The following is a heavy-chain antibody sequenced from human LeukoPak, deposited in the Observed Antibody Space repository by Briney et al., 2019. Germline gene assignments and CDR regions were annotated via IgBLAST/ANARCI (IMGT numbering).Heavy chain of an antibody. D-gene: IGHD4-17*01. Sequence: ASVKVSCKASGYTFTSYGISWVRQAPGQGLEWMGWISAYNGNTNYAQKLQGRVTMTTDTSTSSAYMELRSLRSDDTAVYYCARYPHYGDPARWFDPWGQGTLVTVSS. CDR1: GYTFTSYG. J-gene: IGHJ5*02. CDR2: ISAYNGNT. CDR3: ARYPHYGDPARWFDP. V-gene: IGHV1-18*01.